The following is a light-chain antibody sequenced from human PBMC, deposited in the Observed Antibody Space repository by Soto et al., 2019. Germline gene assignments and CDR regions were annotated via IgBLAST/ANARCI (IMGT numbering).Light chain of an antibody. Sequence: EILMTQSPATLSVSPGERATLSCRTSQSVSTNLAWYQQKPGQAPSLLIYDASTRASDIPARFSGSGSGTDFTLTITSLQSEDFALYYCQRYDDWPLTFGGGTKVEIK. J-gene: IGKJ4*01. V-gene: IGKV3D-15*01. CDR1: QSVSTN. CDR3: QRYDDWPLT. CDR2: DAS.